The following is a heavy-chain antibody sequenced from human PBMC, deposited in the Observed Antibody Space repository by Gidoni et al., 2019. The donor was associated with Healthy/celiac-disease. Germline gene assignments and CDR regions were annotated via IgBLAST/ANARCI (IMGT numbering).Heavy chain of an antibody. Sequence: EVQLVESGGGLVQPGRSLRLSCTACGFTFGDYAMSGFRQAPGKGWEWVGFIRSKAYGGTTEYAASVKGRFTISRDDSKSIAYLQMNSLKTEDTAVYYCTREGNDMGHPGGWGQGTLVTVSS. J-gene: IGHJ4*02. CDR1: GFTFGDYA. CDR2: IRSKAYGGTT. CDR3: TREGNDMGHPGG. D-gene: IGHD2-8*02. V-gene: IGHV3-49*03.